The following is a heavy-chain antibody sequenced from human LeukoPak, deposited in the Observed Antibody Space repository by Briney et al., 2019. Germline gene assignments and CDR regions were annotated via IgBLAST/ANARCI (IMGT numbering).Heavy chain of an antibody. CDR3: AKWGYDYGDWGWFDP. J-gene: IGHJ5*02. CDR2: IKQDGSEK. D-gene: IGHD4-17*01. CDR1: GFTFSSYW. V-gene: IGHV3-7*01. Sequence: GGSLRLSCAASGFTFSSYWMSWVRQAPGKGLEWVANIKQDGSEKYYVDSVKGRFTISRDNAKNSLYLQMNSLRAEDTAVYYCAKWGYDYGDWGWFDPWGQGTLVTVSS.